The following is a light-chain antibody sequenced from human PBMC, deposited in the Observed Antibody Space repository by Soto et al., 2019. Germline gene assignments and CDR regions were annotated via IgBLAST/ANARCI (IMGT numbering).Light chain of an antibody. J-gene: IGKJ1*01. CDR3: QQYNSYST. V-gene: IGKV1-5*03. Sequence: DIQMTQSPSTLSASVGDRVTITCRASQSISSWLAWYQQKPGKAPKLLIYKASNLESGVPSRFSGSGSGTEFTLTISSLQPDDFATYYGQQYNSYSTFGQGTKVEIK. CDR1: QSISSW. CDR2: KAS.